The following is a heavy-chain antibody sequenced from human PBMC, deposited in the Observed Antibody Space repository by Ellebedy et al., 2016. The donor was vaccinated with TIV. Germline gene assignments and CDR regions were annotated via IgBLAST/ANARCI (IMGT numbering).Heavy chain of an antibody. V-gene: IGHV3-7*01. CDR1: GFSFRSYW. J-gene: IGHJ3*02. CDR2: LNQVGSEE. D-gene: IGHD4-17*01. CDR3: ASDGSYGDYLSPTHAFES. Sequence: GESLKISCAASGFSFRSYWMSWVRQAPGKGLEWVANLNQVGSEEYYVDSVEGRFTISSDNAKNSLYLQMNSMRAEDTAMYYCASDGSYGDYLSPTHAFESWGQGTMVTVSS.